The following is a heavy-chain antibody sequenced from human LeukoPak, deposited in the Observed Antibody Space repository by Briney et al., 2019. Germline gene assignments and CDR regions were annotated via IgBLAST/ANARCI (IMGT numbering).Heavy chain of an antibody. CDR1: EFTFNRYW. CDR3: TRDALFGSGRTHLDF. D-gene: IGHD3-10*01. J-gene: IGHJ4*02. Sequence: GGSLRLSCAASEFTFNRYWMSWVRQAPGKGLEWVANIKHDGSEAHYVDSVKGRFTISRDNAKNSLSLQTNSLNVDDTGVYFCTRDALFGSGRTHLDFWSQGTLVSVSS. CDR2: IKHDGSEA. V-gene: IGHV3-7*04.